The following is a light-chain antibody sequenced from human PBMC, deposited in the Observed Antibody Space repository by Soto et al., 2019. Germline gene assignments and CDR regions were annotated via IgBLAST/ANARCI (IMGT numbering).Light chain of an antibody. Sequence: EIVMTQSPATLSVSPGERATLSCRASQSVSSNLAWYQQKPGQAPMLLIYGASTRATGIPARFSGSGSGTEFTLTISSLQSEDLAVYYCQQYNNWPKTFGQGTRLVIK. J-gene: IGKJ5*01. CDR2: GAS. CDR3: QQYNNWPKT. CDR1: QSVSSN. V-gene: IGKV3-15*01.